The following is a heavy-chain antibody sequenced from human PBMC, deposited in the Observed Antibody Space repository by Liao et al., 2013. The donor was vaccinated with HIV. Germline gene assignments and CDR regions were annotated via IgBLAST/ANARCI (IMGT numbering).Heavy chain of an antibody. D-gene: IGHD3-3*01. CDR1: GGSINNHY. V-gene: IGHV4-4*07. Sequence: QMQLQESGPGLVKPSETLSLTCAVSGGSINNHYWNWIRQPAGRGLGVDWGVIYTSGNTNYNPSLKSRVTMSVDTSKNQFSLKLTSVTAADTAVYYCAARITISGVAIPHALDVWAKGQWSRLF. J-gene: IGHJ3*01. CDR2: IYTSGNT. CDR3: AARITISGVAIPHALDV.